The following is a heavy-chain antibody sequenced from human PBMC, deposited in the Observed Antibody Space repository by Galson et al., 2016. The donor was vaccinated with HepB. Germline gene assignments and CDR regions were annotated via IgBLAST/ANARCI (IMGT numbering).Heavy chain of an antibody. J-gene: IGHJ4*02. D-gene: IGHD2-15*01. V-gene: IGHV3-53*01. Sequence: SLRLSCAVSGFSVSDNYMSWVRQAPGLGLEWVSLMYSDGRTHYADSAKGRFTISRDNSKNTVFLQMKSLRAEDSAVYFCYSRLGYCRGETCFGRYWGQGTLVTVSA. CDR2: MYSDGRT. CDR1: GFSVSDNY. CDR3: YSRLGYCRGETCFGRY.